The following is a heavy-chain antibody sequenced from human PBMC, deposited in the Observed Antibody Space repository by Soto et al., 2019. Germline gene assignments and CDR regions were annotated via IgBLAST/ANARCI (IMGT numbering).Heavy chain of an antibody. CDR2: ISYDGSNK. J-gene: IGHJ4*02. Sequence: QVQLVESGGSVVQPGRSLRLSCAASGFTFSSYAMHWVRQAPGKRLEWVAVISYDGSNKYYADSVKGRFTISRDNSKNTLYLQMNSQRAEDTAVYYCARDWGMYNWNPEYQRDYWGQGTLVTVSS. CDR1: GFTFSSYA. V-gene: IGHV3-30-3*01. D-gene: IGHD1-20*01. CDR3: ARDWGMYNWNPEYQRDY.